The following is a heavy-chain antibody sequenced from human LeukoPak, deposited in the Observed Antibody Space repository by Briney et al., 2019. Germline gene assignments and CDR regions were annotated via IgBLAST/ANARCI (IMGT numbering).Heavy chain of an antibody. J-gene: IGHJ6*03. CDR3: AREWVRYNWNDANYYYYMDV. V-gene: IGHV3-74*01. CDR2: INSDGSST. D-gene: IGHD1-20*01. CDR1: GFTFSSYW. Sequence: GGSLRLSCAASGFTFSSYWMHWVRQAPGKGLVWVSRINSDGSSTSYADAVKGRFTISRDNAKNTLYLQMNSLRAEDTAVCYCAREWVRYNWNDANYYYYMDVWGKGTTVTVSS.